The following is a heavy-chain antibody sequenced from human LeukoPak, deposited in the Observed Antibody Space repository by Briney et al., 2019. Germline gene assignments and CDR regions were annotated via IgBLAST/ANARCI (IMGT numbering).Heavy chain of an antibody. CDR1: GGSFSGYY. D-gene: IGHD4-17*01. CDR3: ARVGYGDYYFDY. V-gene: IGHV4-34*01. CDR2: INHSGST. J-gene: IGHJ4*02. Sequence: SETLSLTCAVYGGSFSGYYWSWIRQPPGKGLEWIGEINHSGSTNYNPSLKSRVTISVDTSKNQFSLKLSSVTAADTAVYYRARVGYGDYYFDYWGQGTLVTVSS.